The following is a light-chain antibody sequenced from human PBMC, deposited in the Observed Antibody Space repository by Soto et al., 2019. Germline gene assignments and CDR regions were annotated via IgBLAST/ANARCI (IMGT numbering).Light chain of an antibody. CDR3: HQYENWPKT. V-gene: IGKV3-15*01. Sequence: EIVMTPSPPTLSVSPGERATLSCRASQSISTNVAWFQQKPGQAPSLLIFRASIRASGVPARFSGSGSGTEFTLTISSLQSEDFAVYFCHQYENWPKTFGQGTKVDIK. CDR1: QSISTN. CDR2: RAS. J-gene: IGKJ1*01.